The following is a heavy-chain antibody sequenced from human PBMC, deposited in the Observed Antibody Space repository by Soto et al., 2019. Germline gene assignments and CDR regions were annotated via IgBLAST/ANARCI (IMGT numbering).Heavy chain of an antibody. CDR3: ARDNVITFGEIIDPSFFDY. D-gene: IGHD3-16*02. J-gene: IGHJ4*02. CDR1: GYNFPIYW. Sequence: GESLKISCQGSGYNFPIYWIAWVRQMPGKGLEWMGIIYPGDSDSRYSPSFQGQVTISVDKSTSSAYLQWRSLKASDSALYYCARDNVITFGEIIDPSFFDYWGQGTLVTVSS. CDR2: IYPGDSDS. V-gene: IGHV5-51*01.